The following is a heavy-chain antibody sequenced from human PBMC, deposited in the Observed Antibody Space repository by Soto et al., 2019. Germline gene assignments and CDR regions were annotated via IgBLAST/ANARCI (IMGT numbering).Heavy chain of an antibody. CDR2: INGGNGNT. CDR1: GYTLSTYA. Sequence: GASVKVSCKASGYTLSTYAMHWVRQAPGQRPEWMGWINGGNGNTKYSQRFQGRVTITRDTSASTDYMELSSLTSEDTAVYYCARADCNSNTCYFYYGMDVWGQGTTVTVSS. J-gene: IGHJ6*02. CDR3: ARADCNSNTCYFYYGMDV. V-gene: IGHV1-3*01. D-gene: IGHD2-2*01.